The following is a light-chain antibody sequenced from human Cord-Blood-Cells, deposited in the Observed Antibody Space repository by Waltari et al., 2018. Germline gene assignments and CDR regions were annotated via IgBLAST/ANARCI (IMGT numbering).Light chain of an antibody. CDR3: QQSYSTPCT. V-gene: IGKV1-39*01. J-gene: IGKJ3*01. CDR2: AAS. Sequence: DIQMTQSPSSLSASVGDRVTITCRASQSISSYLNWYQQKPGKAPKLLIYAASSLQSGVPSRCSGSGSGTHFTLTISSLQPEDFATYYCQQSYSTPCTFGPGTKVDIK. CDR1: QSISSY.